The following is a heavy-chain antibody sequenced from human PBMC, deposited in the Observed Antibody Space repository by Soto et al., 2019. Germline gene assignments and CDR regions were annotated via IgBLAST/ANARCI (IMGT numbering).Heavy chain of an antibody. CDR2: ISSSGSTI. Sequence: GGSLRLSCAASGFTFSDYYMSWIRQAPGKGLEWVSYISSSGSTIYYADSVKGRFTISRDNAKNSLYLQMNSLRAEDTAVYYCARRKSVATTLIPPYYYYYYMDVWGKGTTVTVSS. J-gene: IGHJ6*03. CDR3: ARRKSVATTLIPPYYYYYYMDV. CDR1: GFTFSDYY. V-gene: IGHV3-11*01. D-gene: IGHD5-12*01.